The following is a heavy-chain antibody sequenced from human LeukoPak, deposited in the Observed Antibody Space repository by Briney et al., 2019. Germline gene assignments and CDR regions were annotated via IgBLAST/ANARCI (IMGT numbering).Heavy chain of an antibody. CDR3: TTHYYDSSGQYYFDY. D-gene: IGHD3-22*01. V-gene: IGHV1-18*01. CDR2: ISAYNGNT. Sequence: YGXSWVRQAPGXGLEWMGWISAYNGNTNYAQRLQGRVTMTTDTSTSTAYMELRSLRSDDTAVYYCTTHYYDSSGQYYFDYWGQGTLVTVSS. CDR1: YG. J-gene: IGHJ4*02.